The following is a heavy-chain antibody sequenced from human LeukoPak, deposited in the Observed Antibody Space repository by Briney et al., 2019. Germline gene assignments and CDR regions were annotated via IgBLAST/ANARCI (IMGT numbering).Heavy chain of an antibody. CDR2: ISSSSSYI. CDR1: GFTFSSYS. Sequence: GGSLRLSCAASGFTFSSYSMNWVRQAPGKGLEWVSSISSSSSYIYYADSVKGRFTISRDNAKNSLYLQMNSQRAEDTAVYYCARVFRYCSSTSCYTEDYWGQGTLVTVSS. D-gene: IGHD2-2*02. CDR3: ARVFRYCSSTSCYTEDY. V-gene: IGHV3-21*01. J-gene: IGHJ4*02.